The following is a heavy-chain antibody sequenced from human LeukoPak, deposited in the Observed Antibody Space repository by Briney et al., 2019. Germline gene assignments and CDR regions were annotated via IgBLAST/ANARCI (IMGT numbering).Heavy chain of an antibody. CDR3: AKDSPDCSGGSCYPGYFDY. V-gene: IGHV3-30*18. D-gene: IGHD2-15*01. J-gene: IGHJ4*02. CDR2: ISYDGSNK. CDR1: GFTFSSYG. Sequence: PGRSLRLSCAASGFTFSSYGMHWVRQAPGKGLEWVAVISYDGSNKCYADSVKGRFTISRDNSKNTLYLQMNSLRAEDTAVYYCAKDSPDCSGGSCYPGYFDYWGQGTLVTVSS.